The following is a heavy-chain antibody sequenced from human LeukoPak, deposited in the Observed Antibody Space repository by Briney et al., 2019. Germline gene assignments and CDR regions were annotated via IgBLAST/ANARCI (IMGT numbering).Heavy chain of an antibody. CDR3: ARPTWSSGWYGNEGGDY. V-gene: IGHV4-39*01. D-gene: IGHD6-19*01. Sequence: SETLSLTCTVSGGSISSSSYYWGWIRQPPGKGLEWIGSIYYSGSTYYNPSLKSRVTISVDTSKNQFSLKLSSVTAADTAVYYCARPTWSSGWYGNEGGDYWGQGTLVIVSS. CDR1: GGSISSSSYY. J-gene: IGHJ4*02. CDR2: IYYSGST.